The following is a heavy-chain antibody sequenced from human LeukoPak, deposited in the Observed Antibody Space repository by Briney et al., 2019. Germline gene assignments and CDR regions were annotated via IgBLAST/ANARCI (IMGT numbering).Heavy chain of an antibody. CDR3: ARSPSGSYFPTGY. D-gene: IGHD1-26*01. V-gene: IGHV1-69*13. Sequence: ASVKVSCKASGGTFSSYAISWVRQAPGQGLEWMGGIIPIFDTANYAQKFQGRVTITADESTSTAYMELSSLRSEDTAVYYCARSPSGSYFPTGYWGQGTLVTVSS. CDR2: IIPIFDTA. J-gene: IGHJ4*02. CDR1: GGTFSSYA.